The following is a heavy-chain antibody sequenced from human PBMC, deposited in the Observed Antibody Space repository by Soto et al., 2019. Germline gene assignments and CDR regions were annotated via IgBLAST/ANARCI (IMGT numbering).Heavy chain of an antibody. CDR2: IIPIFGTA. D-gene: IGHD3-22*01. V-gene: IGHV1-69*01. CDR1: GGTFSSYA. CDR3: ARGAYYYDSSGYYFDY. Sequence: VKVSCKASGGTFSSYAISWVRQAPGQGLEWMGGIIPIFGTANYAQKFQGRVTITADESTSTAYMELSSLRSEDTAVYYCARGAYYYDSSGYYFDYWGQGTPVTVSS. J-gene: IGHJ4*02.